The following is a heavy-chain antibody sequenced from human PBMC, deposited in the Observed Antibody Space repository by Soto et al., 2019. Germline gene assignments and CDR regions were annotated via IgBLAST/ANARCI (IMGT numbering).Heavy chain of an antibody. CDR1: VFTFSSYA. D-gene: IGHD6-6*01. CDR2: ISYDGSNK. CDR3: ARHWRARCLEY. Sequence: PVGSLRLSCASSVFTFSSYAMHWVRQAPGKGLEWVAVISYDGSNKYYADSVKGRFTISRDNSKNTLYLQMNSLRAEDTAVYYYARHWRARCLEYLGQGTLVNVSS. V-gene: IGHV3-30-3*01. J-gene: IGHJ4*02.